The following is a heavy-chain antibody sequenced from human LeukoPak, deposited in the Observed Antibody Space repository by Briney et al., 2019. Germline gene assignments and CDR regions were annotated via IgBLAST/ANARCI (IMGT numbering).Heavy chain of an antibody. Sequence: SETLSLTCTVSGGSISSYYWSWIRQPPGKGLEWIGYIYYSGSTNYNPSLKSRVTISVDTSKNQFSLKLSSVTAADTAVYYCARVRYRSSTSCYRYFDLWGRGTLATVSS. D-gene: IGHD2-2*01. CDR1: GGSISSYY. CDR2: IYYSGST. J-gene: IGHJ2*01. CDR3: ARVRYRSSTSCYRYFDL. V-gene: IGHV4-59*01.